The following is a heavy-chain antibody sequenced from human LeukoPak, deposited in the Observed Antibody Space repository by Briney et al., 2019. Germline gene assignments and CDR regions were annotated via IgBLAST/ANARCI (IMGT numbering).Heavy chain of an antibody. J-gene: IGHJ4*02. CDR1: GYTFTGHY. D-gene: IGHD1-7*01. Sequence: ASVKVSCKASGYTFTGHYMYWVRQAPGQGLEWMGWINPNSGGTNYAQKFQGRVTMTRDTSISTAYMELSRLRSDDTAVYYCARSHGNWNYLAVGYWGQGTLVTVSS. CDR3: ARSHGNWNYLAVGY. CDR2: INPNSGGT. V-gene: IGHV1-2*02.